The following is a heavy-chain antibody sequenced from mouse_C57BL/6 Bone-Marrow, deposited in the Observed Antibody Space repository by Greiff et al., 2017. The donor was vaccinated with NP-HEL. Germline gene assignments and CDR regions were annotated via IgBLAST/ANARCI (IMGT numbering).Heavy chain of an antibody. CDR2: ISSGGSYT. CDR1: GFTFSSYG. V-gene: IGHV5-6*01. D-gene: IGHD1-1*01. Sequence: EVQLVESGGDLVKPGGSLKLSCAASGFTFSSYGMSWVRQTPDKRLEWVATISSGGSYTYYPDSVKGRFTISRDNAKNTLYLQMSSLKSEDTAMYYCARQGYYYGSNYAMDYWGQGTSVTVSS. J-gene: IGHJ4*01. CDR3: ARQGYYYGSNYAMDY.